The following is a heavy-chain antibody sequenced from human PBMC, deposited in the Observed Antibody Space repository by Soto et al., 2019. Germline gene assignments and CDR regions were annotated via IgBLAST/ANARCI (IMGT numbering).Heavy chain of an antibody. Sequence: SETLSVTCTVAGGYISSYYWSWIWQPPGKGLEWIGYIYYSGSTNYNPSLKSRVTISVDTSKNQFSLKLSSVTTADTAVYYCAYGGYSGGGSYYYGMDVGGQGTTVTVSS. V-gene: IGHV4-59*13. CDR3: AYGGYSGGGSYYYGMDV. CDR1: GGYISSYY. CDR2: IYYSGST. J-gene: IGHJ6*02. D-gene: IGHD4-17*01.